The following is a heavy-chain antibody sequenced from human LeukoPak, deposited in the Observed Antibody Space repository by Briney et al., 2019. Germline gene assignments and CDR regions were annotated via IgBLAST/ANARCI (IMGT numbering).Heavy chain of an antibody. V-gene: IGHV1-2*02. Sequence: ASVKVSCKASGYTFTAYYIHWVRQAPGQGLEWMAWINPNSGDTNYAQKFLGRVTVTSDTSISTAYMELSRLTSDDTAVYHCARDLTRLDVDDYWGQGTLVTVSS. CDR2: INPNSGDT. CDR3: ARDLTRLDVDDY. CDR1: GYTFTAYY. D-gene: IGHD4-11*01. J-gene: IGHJ4*02.